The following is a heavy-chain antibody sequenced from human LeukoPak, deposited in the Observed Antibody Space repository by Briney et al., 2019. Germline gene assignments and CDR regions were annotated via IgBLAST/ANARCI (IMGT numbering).Heavy chain of an antibody. CDR1: GGTFSSYA. CDR2: IIPILGIA. CDR3: AREAVAGPSLFDY. D-gene: IGHD6-19*01. Sequence: ASVKVSCKASGGTFSSYAISWVRQAPGQGLEWMGRIIPILGIANYAQKFQGRVTITADKSTSTAYMELSSLRSEDTAVYYCAREAVAGPSLFDYWGQGTLVTVSS. V-gene: IGHV1-69*04. J-gene: IGHJ4*02.